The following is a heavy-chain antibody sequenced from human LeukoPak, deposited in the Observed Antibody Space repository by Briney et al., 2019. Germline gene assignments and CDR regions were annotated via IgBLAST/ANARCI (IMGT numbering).Heavy chain of an antibody. Sequence: GGSLRLSCAVSGITLSNYGMSWVRQAPGKGLEWVAGISGSGGGTNYADSVQGGFTISRENPKNTLYLQMNRLRAEDRAVYFCAKRGVVIRLFLVGFHKDAYYFDCWGQGALVTVSS. CDR3: AKRGVVIRLFLVGFHKDAYYFDC. CDR2: ISGSGGGT. CDR1: GITLSNYG. J-gene: IGHJ4*02. D-gene: IGHD3-10*01. V-gene: IGHV3-23*01.